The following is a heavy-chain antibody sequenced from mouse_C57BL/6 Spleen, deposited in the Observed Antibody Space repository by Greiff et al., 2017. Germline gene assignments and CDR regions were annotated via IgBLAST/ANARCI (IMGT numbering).Heavy chain of an antibody. Sequence: VQLQQPVAELVKPGASVKMSCQASGYPFPRYWITLLKPRPGQGLEWIGDIYPGSGSTNYNEKFKSKATLTVDTSSSTAYMQLSSLTSEDSAVYYCAREGYYSNHWYFDVWGTGTTVTVSS. CDR3: AREGYYSNHWYFDV. V-gene: IGHV1-55*01. J-gene: IGHJ1*03. CDR2: IYPGSGST. D-gene: IGHD2-5*01. CDR1: GYPFPRYW.